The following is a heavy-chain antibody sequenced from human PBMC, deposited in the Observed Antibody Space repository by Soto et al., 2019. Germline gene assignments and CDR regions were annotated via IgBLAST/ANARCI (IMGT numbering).Heavy chain of an antibody. CDR2: IIPMYVTA. V-gene: IGHV1-69*08. J-gene: IGHJ4*02. CDR3: ATTKYSYYDLGRGST. CDR1: GGTFNSYT. D-gene: IGHD5-12*01. Sequence: QVQLVQSGAEVKKPGSSVKVSCKASGGTFNSYTITWVRQAPGQGLEWMGRIIPMYVTANYAQSLKSRVMITADSSTSTCYKELSSLTFEDTAVSYWATTKYSYYDLGRGSTWGQGTLVTVSS.